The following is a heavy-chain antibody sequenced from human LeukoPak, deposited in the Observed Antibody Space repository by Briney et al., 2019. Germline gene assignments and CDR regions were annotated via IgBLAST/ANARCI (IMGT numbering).Heavy chain of an antibody. V-gene: IGHV3-23*01. D-gene: IGHD3-22*01. CDR1: GFTFSSHA. J-gene: IGHJ4*02. CDR2: ISGSGGST. Sequence: GGSLRLSCAASGFTFSSHAMIWVRQARGEGVVWVSAISGSGGSTSCEATVKRPFTISRENSKKPLYLQMNRLRAEDTAVYYCAKETYYYDSGCYYGYWGEGTLVTVSS. CDR3: AKETYYYDSGCYYGY.